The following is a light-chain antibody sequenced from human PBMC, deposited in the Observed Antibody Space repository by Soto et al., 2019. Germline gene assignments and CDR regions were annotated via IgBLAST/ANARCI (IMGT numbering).Light chain of an antibody. CDR3: SSYTSSSTLLYV. Sequence: QSVLTQPASVSGSPGQSITISCTGTSSDVGGYNYVSWYQQHPGKAPKLMIYDVSNRPSGVSKRFSGSKSGNPASLTISGLQAEDEADYYCSSYTSSSTLLYVFGTGTKVTVL. CDR1: SSDVGGYNY. V-gene: IGLV2-14*01. J-gene: IGLJ1*01. CDR2: DVS.